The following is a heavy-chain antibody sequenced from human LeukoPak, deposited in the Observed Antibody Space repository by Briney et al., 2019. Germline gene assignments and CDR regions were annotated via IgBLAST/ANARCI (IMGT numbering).Heavy chain of an antibody. CDR2: IYYSGST. CDR1: GGSISSADYY. J-gene: IGHJ5*02. Sequence: SQTLSLTCTVSGGSISSADYYWTWIRQHPGKGLEWIGYIYYSGSTYYNPSLKSRVTISVDTSKNQFSLKLSSVTAADTAVYYCARGSGDGSGSYYSYWFDPWGQGTLVTVSS. D-gene: IGHD3-10*01. CDR3: ARGSGDGSGSYYSYWFDP. V-gene: IGHV4-30-4*08.